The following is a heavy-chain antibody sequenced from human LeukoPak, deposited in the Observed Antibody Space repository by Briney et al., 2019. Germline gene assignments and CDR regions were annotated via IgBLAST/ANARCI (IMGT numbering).Heavy chain of an antibody. V-gene: IGHV4-30-2*01. Sequence: PSETLSLTCTVSGGSISSGGYYWSWIRQPPGKGLEWIGYIYHSGSTYYNPSLKSRVTISVDRSKNQFSLKLSSVTAADTAVYYCARDLWYVGSYGAFDIWGQGTMVTVSS. D-gene: IGHD1-26*01. CDR2: IYHSGST. CDR3: ARDLWYVGSYGAFDI. CDR1: GGSISSGGYY. J-gene: IGHJ3*02.